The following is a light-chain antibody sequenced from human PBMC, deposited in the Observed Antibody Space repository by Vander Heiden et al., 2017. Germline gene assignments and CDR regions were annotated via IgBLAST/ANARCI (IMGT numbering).Light chain of an antibody. CDR3: RQETHWPHT. V-gene: IGKV2-30*02. J-gene: IGKJ2*01. Sequence: VLTQSPLSLPATLGQPASVSCRSSQSLVHSDGNTYLSWFHQRPGQSPRRLICKLSNRDSGVPDRFSGSGSGTDFTLRISRVEAEDVGVYYCRQETHWPHTFGQGTKVEIK. CDR1: QSLVHSDGNTY. CDR2: KLS.